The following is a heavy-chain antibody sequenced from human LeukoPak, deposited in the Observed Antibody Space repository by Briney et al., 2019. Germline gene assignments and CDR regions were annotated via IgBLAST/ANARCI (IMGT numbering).Heavy chain of an antibody. CDR1: GFSFNSYD. D-gene: IGHD2/OR15-2a*01. CDR2: ISGSGDKT. CDR3: AKGSHSTGWFYFDY. V-gene: IGHV3-23*01. Sequence: GGSLRLSCAASGFSFNSYDMTWVRQAPGKGLEWVSVISGSGDKTYYADSVKGRFTISRDNSKHTLYLQMHSLRAEDRGKYYCAKGSHSTGWFYFDYWGQGTLVTVSS. J-gene: IGHJ4*02.